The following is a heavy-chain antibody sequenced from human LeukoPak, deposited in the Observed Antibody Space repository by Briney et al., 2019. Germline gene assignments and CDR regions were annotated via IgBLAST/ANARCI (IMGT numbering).Heavy chain of an antibody. V-gene: IGHV3-30*02. CDR3: AKGQAAAVLLLLPGLFDY. CDR1: GFTFSNYG. D-gene: IGHD3-10*01. Sequence: GGSLRLSCAASGFTFSNYGMHWVRQAPGKGLEWVAFIRYDGSNKYYADSVKGRFTISRDNSKNTLYLQMNSLRVEDTAVYYCAKGQAAAVLLLLPGLFDYWGQGTLVTVSS. CDR2: IRYDGSNK. J-gene: IGHJ4*02.